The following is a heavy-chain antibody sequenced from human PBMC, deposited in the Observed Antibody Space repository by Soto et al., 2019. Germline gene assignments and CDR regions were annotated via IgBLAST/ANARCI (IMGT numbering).Heavy chain of an antibody. D-gene: IGHD2-15*01. J-gene: IGHJ6*04. V-gene: IGHV3-30*18. CDR3: AKDLPSIFLVVTATNYYTYYVMDV. CDR1: GFAFSSYG. CDR2: ISYDGSNK. Sequence: PGVSLRLSCAASGFAFSSYGMHWVRQDPVKGLERVAVISYDGSNKYYADSVKGRFTISRDNSKNTLYLQMNSLIAEDTAVYYCAKDLPSIFLVVTATNYYTYYVMDVWGVGIKVTVSA.